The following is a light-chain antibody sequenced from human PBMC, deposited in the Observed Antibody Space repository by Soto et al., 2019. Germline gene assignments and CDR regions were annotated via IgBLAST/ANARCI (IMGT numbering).Light chain of an antibody. CDR2: AAS. J-gene: IGKJ1*01. V-gene: IGKV1-39*01. CDR1: QSISSY. Sequence: DIQMPQSPCSLSASVGDRVTITCRARQSISSYLNWYQQKPGKAPMLLIYAASSLQSGVPSRFSGSGAGTDFTLTISSLQPEDFATYYCQQSYSTPWTFGQGTKVDIK. CDR3: QQSYSTPWT.